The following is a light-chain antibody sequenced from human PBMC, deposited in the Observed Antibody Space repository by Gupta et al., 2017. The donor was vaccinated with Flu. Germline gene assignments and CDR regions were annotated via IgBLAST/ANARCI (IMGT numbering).Light chain of an antibody. J-gene: IGKJ5*01. CDR1: QGVSSY. CDR2: DAS. CDR3: QQRSNWPIT. Sequence: EIVLTQSPATLSLSPGERATLSCRASQGVSSYLAWYQQKPGQAPRLLLYDASNRATGIPARFSGSGPGTDFTLTISSLEPEDFAVYYCQQRSNWPITFGQGTRLEIK. V-gene: IGKV3D-11*01.